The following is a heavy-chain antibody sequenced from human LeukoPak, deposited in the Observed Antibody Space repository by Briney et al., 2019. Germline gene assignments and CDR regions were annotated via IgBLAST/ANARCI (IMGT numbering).Heavy chain of an antibody. D-gene: IGHD6-13*01. CDR3: ARQLHSSSWYSRYYGMDV. J-gene: IGHJ6*02. Sequence: SETLSLTCTVSGXSISSSSYYWGWIRQPPGKGLEWIGSIYYSGSTYYNPSLKSRVTISVDTSKNQFSLKLSSVTAADTAVYYCARQLHSSSWYSRYYGMDVWGQGTTVTVSS. CDR1: GXSISSSSYY. CDR2: IYYSGST. V-gene: IGHV4-39*01.